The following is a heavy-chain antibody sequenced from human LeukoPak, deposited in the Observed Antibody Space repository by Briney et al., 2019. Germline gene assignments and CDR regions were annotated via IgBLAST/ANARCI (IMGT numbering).Heavy chain of an antibody. CDR3: ATGSGSYLDYFDY. Sequence: PGGSLRLSCAASGFTFSSYSMNWVRQAPGKGLEWVSSISSSSSYIYYADSVKGRFTISRDNAKNSLYLQMNSLRAEDTAVYYCATGSGSYLDYFDYWGQGTLVTVSS. CDR1: GFTFSSYS. D-gene: IGHD3-10*01. V-gene: IGHV3-21*01. J-gene: IGHJ4*02. CDR2: ISSSSSYI.